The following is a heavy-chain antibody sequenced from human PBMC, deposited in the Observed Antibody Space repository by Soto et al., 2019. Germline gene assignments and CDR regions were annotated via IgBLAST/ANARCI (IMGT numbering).Heavy chain of an antibody. J-gene: IGHJ2*01. V-gene: IGHV3-23*01. CDR1: GFTFSSYA. CDR3: AKRTTGWYFDL. Sequence: VQLLECGGGLVQPGGSLSLSCGASGFTFSSYAMNWVRQAPGRGLEWVSVISGSGGSTYYADSVKGRFTISRDNSKNTLYLQMNSLRAEDTAVYYCAKRTTGWYFDLWGRGTLVTVSS. CDR2: ISGSGGST.